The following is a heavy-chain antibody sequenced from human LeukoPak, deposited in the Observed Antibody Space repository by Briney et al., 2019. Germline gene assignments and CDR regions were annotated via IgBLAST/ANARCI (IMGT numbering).Heavy chain of an antibody. CDR3: AGGLEYYDSSGYLTTPFGY. CDR1: GGTFSSYA. CDR2: IIPIFGTA. J-gene: IGHJ4*02. Sequence: SVKVSCKASGGTFSSYAISWVRQAPGQGLEWMGRIIPIFGTANYAQKFQGRVTITTDESTSTAYMELSSLRSEDTAVYYCAGGLEYYDSSGYLTTPFGYWGQGTLVTVSS. V-gene: IGHV1-69*05. D-gene: IGHD3-22*01.